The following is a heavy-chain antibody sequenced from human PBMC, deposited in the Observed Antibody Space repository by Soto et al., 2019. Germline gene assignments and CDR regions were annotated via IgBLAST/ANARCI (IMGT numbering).Heavy chain of an antibody. Sequence: PGGALKVSCAAFGVTFRSYSRNWVCEARGKGLEWVSSISSSSSYIYYADSVKGRFTISRDNAKNSLYLQMNSLRAEDTAVYYCARDGYKCSSTSCPCGDYYYYYGMDVWGQAATVTVSS. V-gene: IGHV3-21*01. J-gene: IGHJ6*02. CDR3: ARDGYKCSSTSCPCGDYYYYYGMDV. CDR2: ISSSSSYI. D-gene: IGHD2-2*01. CDR1: GVTFRSYS.